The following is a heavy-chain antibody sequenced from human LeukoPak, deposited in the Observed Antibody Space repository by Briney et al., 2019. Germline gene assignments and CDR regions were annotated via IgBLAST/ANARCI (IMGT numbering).Heavy chain of an antibody. V-gene: IGHV1-46*01. CDR2: INPSGGST. CDR3: ARARQWELLFDY. Sequence: ASVRVSCKASGYTFTSYYMHWVRQAPGQGLEWMGIINPSGGSTSYAQKFQGRVTMTRDTSTSTVYMELSSLRSEDTAVYYCARARQWELLFDYWGQGTLVTVSS. J-gene: IGHJ4*02. D-gene: IGHD1-26*01. CDR1: GYTFTSYY.